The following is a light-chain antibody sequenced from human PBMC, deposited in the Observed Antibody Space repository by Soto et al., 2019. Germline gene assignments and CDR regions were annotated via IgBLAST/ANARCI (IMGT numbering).Light chain of an antibody. V-gene: IGKV1-27*01. CDR2: GAS. J-gene: IGKJ4*01. CDR1: QGISNY. CDR3: QKYKSCPPL. Sequence: DIQMTQSPSSLSASVGDRVTITCRASQGISNYLAWYQQKPGKVPKLLIYGASTLQSGVPSRFSGSGSGTVFTLPTSGLQPEVVAAYYFQKYKSCPPLFGGGTRVEIK.